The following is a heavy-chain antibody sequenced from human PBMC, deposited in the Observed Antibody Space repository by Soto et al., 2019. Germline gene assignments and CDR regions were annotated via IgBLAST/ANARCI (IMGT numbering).Heavy chain of an antibody. D-gene: IGHD2-15*01. V-gene: IGHV1-69*12. J-gene: IGHJ6*02. CDR3: ASVETPRYYNGMDV. CDR2: IIPIFGTA. Sequence: QVQLVQSGAEVKKPGSSVKVSCKAYGGTFSSYAISWVRQAPGQGLEWMGGIIPIFGTADYAQKFQGRVTITADESTSTAYMELSSLRSEDTAVYYCASVETPRYYNGMDVWGHRTIVTVSS. CDR1: GGTFSSYA.